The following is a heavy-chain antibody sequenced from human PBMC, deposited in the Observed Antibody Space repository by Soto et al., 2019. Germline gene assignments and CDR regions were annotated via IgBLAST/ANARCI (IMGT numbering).Heavy chain of an antibody. Sequence: EVQVLESGGGLVQPGGSLRLSCEGSGFTVSSHAMTWIRQAPGEGPEWVSTITADGGTYYADSVKGRFAMSRDTSESTXXLQMNSLGAEDTAAYYCAPHVSCSGGSCQYDAFAIRGQGTMVTVSS. V-gene: IGHV3-23*01. D-gene: IGHD2-15*01. CDR3: APHVSCSGGSCQYDAFAI. J-gene: IGHJ3*02. CDR1: GFTVSSHA. CDR2: ITADGGT.